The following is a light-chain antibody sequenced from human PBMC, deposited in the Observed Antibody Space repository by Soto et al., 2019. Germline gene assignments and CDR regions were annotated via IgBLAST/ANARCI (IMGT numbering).Light chain of an antibody. CDR3: QQRVNWPPT. CDR1: QSVSDY. CDR2: DAS. Sequence: EVVLTQSPASLSLSPGDRATLSCRADQSVSDYLAWYQQKPGQPPRLLFFDASSRATGVPHRFSAGGSGTDFTLIISSPQPEDFAVYYCQQRVNWPPTFGGGTKVDIK. J-gene: IGKJ4*01. V-gene: IGKV3-11*01.